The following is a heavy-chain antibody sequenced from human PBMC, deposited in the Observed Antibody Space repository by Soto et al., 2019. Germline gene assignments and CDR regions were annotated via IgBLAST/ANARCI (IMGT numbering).Heavy chain of an antibody. D-gene: IGHD2-2*01. CDR1: GYTFTGYY. V-gene: IGHV1-2*04. CDR2: INPNSGGT. J-gene: IGHJ4*02. CDR3: ARDHCSSTSCYLLDY. Sequence: ASVKVSCKASGYTFTGYYMHWVRQAPGQGLEWMGWINPNSGGTNYAQKFQGWVTMTRDTSISTAYMELSRLRSDDTAVYYCARDHCSSTSCYLLDYWGQGTLVTVSS.